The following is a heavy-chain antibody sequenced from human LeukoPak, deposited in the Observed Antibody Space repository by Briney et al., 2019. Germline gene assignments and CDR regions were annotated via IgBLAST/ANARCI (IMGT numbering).Heavy chain of an antibody. CDR2: IKQDGSEK. D-gene: IGHD4-17*01. CDR1: GFTFSSYW. V-gene: IGHV3-7*01. J-gene: IGHJ6*03. Sequence: PGGSLRLSCAASGFTFSSYWMSWVRQAPGKGLEWVANIKQDGSEKYYVDSVKGRFTISRDNAKNSLYLQMNSLRAEDTAVYYCARARTVTTDVSYSYYYYTDGWGEGCTATVSS. CDR3: ARARTVTTDVSYSYYYYTDG.